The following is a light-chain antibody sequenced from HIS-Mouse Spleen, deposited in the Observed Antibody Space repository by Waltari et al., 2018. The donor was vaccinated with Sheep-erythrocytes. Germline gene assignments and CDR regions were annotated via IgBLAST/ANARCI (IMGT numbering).Light chain of an antibody. CDR2: EGS. V-gene: IGLV2-23*01. CDR1: SSDVGSYNL. J-gene: IGLJ3*02. Sequence: QSALTQPASVSGSPGQSITISCTGTSSDVGSYNLVSWYQQHPGKAPKLMLYEGSKRPSGFSNRLSGSKSGNTAYLTISGLQAEDEADCYCCSYAGSSTPWVFGGGTKLTVL. CDR3: CSYAGSSTPWV.